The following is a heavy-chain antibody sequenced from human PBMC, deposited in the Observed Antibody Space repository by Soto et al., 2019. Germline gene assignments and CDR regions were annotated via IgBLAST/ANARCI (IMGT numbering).Heavy chain of an antibody. CDR1: GYTVTSYG. Sequence: QVQLVQSGAEVKEPGASVKVSCKASGYTVTSYGISWVRQAPGQGLEWMGWTYNGNTNYAQKLQDRVTMTTATSTTTAYMELRSLRSDDTAVYYCTREGEVAGTVFFQHWGQGTLVTVSS. CDR3: TREGEVAGTVFFQH. D-gene: IGHD6-19*01. CDR2: TYNGNT. V-gene: IGHV1-18*01. J-gene: IGHJ1*01.